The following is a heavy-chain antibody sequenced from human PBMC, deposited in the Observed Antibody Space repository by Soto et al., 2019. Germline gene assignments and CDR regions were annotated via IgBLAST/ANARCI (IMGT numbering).Heavy chain of an antibody. CDR1: CFSISTYY. D-gene: IGHD2-15*01. CDR2: IYYTGST. CDR3: ARASGCSGDSCAFDP. V-gene: IGHV4-59*01. Sequence: SETLNLTSTFSCFSISTYYWTWIRHPPGKGLEWIGYIYYTGSTNYNPPLKSRVTISVDTSKNQFSLKLSSVTAADTAVYYCARASGCSGDSCAFDPWGQGTLVTVS. J-gene: IGHJ5*02.